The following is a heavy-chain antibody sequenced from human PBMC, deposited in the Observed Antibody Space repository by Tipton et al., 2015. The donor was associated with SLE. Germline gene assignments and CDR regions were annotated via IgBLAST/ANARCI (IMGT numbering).Heavy chain of an antibody. J-gene: IGHJ4*02. CDR1: GFTFNNYA. CDR3: ARDVEMATVVFDL. CDR2: ISGSGTSR. Sequence: GSLRLSCEASGFTFNNYAMNWVRQAPGKGLEWVSSISGSGTSRYYADSVRGRFTISRDNARNALYLQMNSLRAEDTAIYYCARDVEMATVVFDLWGQGTLVTVSS. D-gene: IGHD5-24*01. V-gene: IGHV3-23*01.